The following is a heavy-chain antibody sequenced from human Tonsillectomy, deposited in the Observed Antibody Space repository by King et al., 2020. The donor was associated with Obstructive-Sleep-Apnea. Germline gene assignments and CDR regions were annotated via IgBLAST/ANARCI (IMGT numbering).Heavy chain of an antibody. CDR1: GFTFSSYA. J-gene: IGHJ4*02. Sequence: VQLVESGGGLVQPGGSLRLSCAASGFTFSSYAMSWVRQAPGKGLEGVSAISGSGCSTYYADSVKGRFTLSRDNSKNTLYLQMNNLGAEDTAGYYCAKTPHYYGSGSYYQYYFDYWGQGTLVTVSS. V-gene: IGHV3-23*04. CDR2: ISGSGCST. CDR3: AKTPHYYGSGSYYQYYFDY. D-gene: IGHD3-10*01.